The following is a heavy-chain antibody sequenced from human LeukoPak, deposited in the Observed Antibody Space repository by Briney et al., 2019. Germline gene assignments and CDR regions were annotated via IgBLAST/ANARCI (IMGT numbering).Heavy chain of an antibody. J-gene: IGHJ3*02. D-gene: IGHD3-22*01. CDR2: IKQDGSEK. V-gene: IGHV3-7*01. CDR3: ARVLDWLSITMIVVGPGAPDAFDI. Sequence: GGSLRLSCAASGFTFSSYRMSWVRQAPGKGLEWVANIKQDGSEKYYVDSVKGRFTISRDNAKNSLYLQMNSLRAEDTAVYYCARVLDWLSITMIVVGPGAPDAFDIWGQGTMVTVSS. CDR1: GFTFSSYR.